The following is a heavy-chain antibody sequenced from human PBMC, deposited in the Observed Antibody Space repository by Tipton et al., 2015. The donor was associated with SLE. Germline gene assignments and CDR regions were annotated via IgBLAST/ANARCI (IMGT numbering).Heavy chain of an antibody. V-gene: IGHV4-59*11. Sequence: TLSLTCTVSGGSISSHYWSWIRQPPGKGLEWIGYIYYSGSTNYNPSLKSRVTTSVDTSKNQFSLKLSSVTAADTAVYYCARGVVRFDYWGQGTLVTVSS. CDR2: IYYSGST. D-gene: IGHD3-10*01. CDR3: ARGVVRFDY. CDR1: GGSISSHY. J-gene: IGHJ4*02.